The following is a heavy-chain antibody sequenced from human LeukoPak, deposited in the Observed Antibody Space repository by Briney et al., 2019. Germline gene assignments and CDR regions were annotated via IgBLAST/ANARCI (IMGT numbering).Heavy chain of an antibody. J-gene: IGHJ4*02. V-gene: IGHV3-21*01. CDR1: GFTFSSYG. D-gene: IGHD3-22*01. CDR2: ISSSSSYI. CDR3: ARDLTYYDSSGYSLDY. Sequence: GGSLRLSCAASGFTFSSYGMNWVRQAPGKGLEWVSSISSSSSYIYYADSVKGRFTISRDNAKNSLYLQMNSLRAEDTAVYYCARDLTYYDSSGYSLDYWGQGTLVTVSS.